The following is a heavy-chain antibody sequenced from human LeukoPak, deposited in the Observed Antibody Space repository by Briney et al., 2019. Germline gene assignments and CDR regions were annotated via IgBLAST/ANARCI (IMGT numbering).Heavy chain of an antibody. CDR2: INPNSGVT. D-gene: IGHD5-18*01. J-gene: IGHJ4*02. Sequence: GASVTVSCKASGYTFTGHYLHWVRQAPGQGLEWMGWINPNSGVTNYAQKFQGRVTVTRDTSINTAYMELHSLTSDDTAMYYCAKDAYSGFSSSYNMDSWGQGTLVTVSS. V-gene: IGHV1-2*02. CDR3: AKDAYSGFSSSYNMDS. CDR1: GYTFTGHY.